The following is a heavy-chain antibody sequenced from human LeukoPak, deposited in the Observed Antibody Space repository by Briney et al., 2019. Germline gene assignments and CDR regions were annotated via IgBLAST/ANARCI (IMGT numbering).Heavy chain of an antibody. V-gene: IGHV1-24*01. CDR2: FDPEDGET. Sequence: GASVKVSCKVSGYTLTELSMHWVRQAPGKGLEWMGGFDPEDGETIYAQKFQGRVTITADKSTSTAYMELSSLRSEDTAVYYCAIPQDYCGGDCYSKYFQHWGQGTLVTVSS. CDR3: AIPQDYCGGDCYSKYFQH. J-gene: IGHJ1*01. D-gene: IGHD2-21*02. CDR1: GYTLTELS.